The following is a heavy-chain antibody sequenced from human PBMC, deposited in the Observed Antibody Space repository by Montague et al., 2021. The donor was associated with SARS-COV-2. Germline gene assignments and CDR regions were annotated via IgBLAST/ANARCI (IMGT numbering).Heavy chain of an antibody. CDR2: IYTSGST. J-gene: IGHJ6*02. Sequence: TLSLTCTVSGGSISSGSYYWTWIRQPAGKGLEWIGRIYTSGSTNNNPSLRSRVTISVDRSKNQFSLKLSSVTAADTAAYYWAREDDNGSYWLRGMDVWGQGTTVTVSS. D-gene: IGHD1-26*01. V-gene: IGHV4-61*02. CDR3: AREDDNGSYWLRGMDV. CDR1: GGSISSGSYY.